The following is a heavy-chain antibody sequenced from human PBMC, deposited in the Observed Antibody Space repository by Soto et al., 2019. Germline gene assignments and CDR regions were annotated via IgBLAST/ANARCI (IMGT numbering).Heavy chain of an antibody. CDR2: ISFDGANK. D-gene: IGHD6-19*01. CDR1: GFTFDRHA. V-gene: IGHV3-30*03. J-gene: IGHJ4*02. CDR3: ARGGAVGTSDSFFDF. Sequence: QVRLVESGGGVAQPGRSLTLSCAASGFTFDRHAMHWLRQPPGKGLEWLAAISFDGANKYYPDSVWGRYTVSRDNSANTLSLEMTSLTADDTALHYCARGGAVGTSDSFFDFWGQGALVTVSS.